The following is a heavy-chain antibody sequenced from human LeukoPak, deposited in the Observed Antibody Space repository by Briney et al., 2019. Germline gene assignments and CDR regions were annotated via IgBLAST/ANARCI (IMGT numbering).Heavy chain of an antibody. D-gene: IGHD3-22*01. CDR2: IYYSGST. J-gene: IGHJ6*02. Sequence: PSETLSLTCTVSGGSISSYYWSWIRQPPGKGLEWIGYIYYSGSTNYNPSLKSRVTISVDTSKNQLSLKLSSVTAADTAVYYCARDLHYYDSSGHRYYYYHGMDVWGQGTTVTVSS. CDR1: GGSISSYY. V-gene: IGHV4-59*01. CDR3: ARDLHYYDSSGHRYYYYHGMDV.